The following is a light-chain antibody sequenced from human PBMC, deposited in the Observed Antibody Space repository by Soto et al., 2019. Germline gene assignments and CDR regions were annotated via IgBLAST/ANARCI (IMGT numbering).Light chain of an antibody. CDR1: ISDFVVYNY. V-gene: IGLV2-14*01. CDR3: SSHTISSALQV. J-gene: IGLJ1*01. Sequence: QSVLTQPASVSGSPGQSITISCTGTISDFVVYNYVSWYQQHPGKAPKLMIYGVSNRPSGVSNRFSGSKYGNTASLTISGLQADDAADYYCSSHTISSALQVFGNGTKVTVX. CDR2: GVS.